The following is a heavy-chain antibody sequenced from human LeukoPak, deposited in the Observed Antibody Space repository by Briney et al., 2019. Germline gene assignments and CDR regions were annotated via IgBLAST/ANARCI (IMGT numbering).Heavy chain of an antibody. Sequence: GVLRLSCAASGFTFSSYAMHWVRQAPGKGLEYVSAISSNGGSTYYANSVKGRFTISRDNSKNTLYLQMGSLRAEDMAVYYCARGEYDILTGYSDYWGQGTLVTVSS. CDR2: ISSNGGST. D-gene: IGHD3-9*01. V-gene: IGHV3-64*01. J-gene: IGHJ4*02. CDR1: GFTFSSYA. CDR3: ARGEYDILTGYSDY.